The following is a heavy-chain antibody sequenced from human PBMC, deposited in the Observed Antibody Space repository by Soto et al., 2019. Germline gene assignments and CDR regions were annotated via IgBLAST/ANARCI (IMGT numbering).Heavy chain of an antibody. D-gene: IGHD3-22*01. CDR2: IYYSGST. V-gene: IGHV4-30-4*01. CDR3: ASHRYYDSSGYYNGHFDY. J-gene: IGHJ4*02. Sequence: QVQLQESGPGLVKPSQTLSLTCTVSGGSISSGDYYWSWIRQPPGKGLEWIGYIYYSGSTYYNPSLKTRVTISVDTSTNQFSLKLSSVTAADTAVYYCASHRYYDSSGYYNGHFDYWGQGTLVTVSS. CDR1: GGSISSGDYY.